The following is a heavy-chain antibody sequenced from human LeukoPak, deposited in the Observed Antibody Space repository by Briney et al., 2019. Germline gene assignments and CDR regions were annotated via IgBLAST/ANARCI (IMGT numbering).Heavy chain of an antibody. J-gene: IGHJ4*02. D-gene: IGHD1-26*01. Sequence: GGSLRLSCAASGFTFSSYGMHWVRQAPGKGLEWVAVIWYDGSNKYYADSVKGRFTISRDNSKNTLCLQMNSLRAEDTAVYYCARDETVSGSYPGAWGQGTLVTVSS. CDR1: GFTFSSYG. CDR2: IWYDGSNK. CDR3: ARDETVSGSYPGA. V-gene: IGHV3-33*01.